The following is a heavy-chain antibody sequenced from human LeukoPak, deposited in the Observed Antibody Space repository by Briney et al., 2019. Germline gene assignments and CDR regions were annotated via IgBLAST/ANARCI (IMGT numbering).Heavy chain of an antibody. J-gene: IGHJ4*02. CDR2: ISGSGGST. CDR3: VKDYYGSGSYVRLDY. V-gene: IGHV3-23*01. CDR1: GFTFSSYA. Sequence: GGSLRLSCAASGFTFSSYAMSWVRQAPGKGLEWVSAISGSGGSTYYADSVKGRFTISRDNSKNTLYLQMNSLRAEDTAVYYCVKDYYGSGSYVRLDYWGQGTLVTVSS. D-gene: IGHD3-10*01.